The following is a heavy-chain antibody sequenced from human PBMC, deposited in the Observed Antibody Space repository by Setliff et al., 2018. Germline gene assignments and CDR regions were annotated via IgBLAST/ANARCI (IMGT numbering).Heavy chain of an antibody. Sequence: PGETLKISCKGSGYRFTTYWIGWVRQMPGKGLEWMGIVFSGDSDTRYSQSFQGQVNMSDDKSINTAYLQWSSLKASDTAMYYCARLGAPASHDAFDIWGQGTMVTVSS. D-gene: IGHD6-25*01. J-gene: IGHJ3*02. CDR2: VFSGDSDT. V-gene: IGHV5-51*01. CDR1: GYRFTTYW. CDR3: ARLGAPASHDAFDI.